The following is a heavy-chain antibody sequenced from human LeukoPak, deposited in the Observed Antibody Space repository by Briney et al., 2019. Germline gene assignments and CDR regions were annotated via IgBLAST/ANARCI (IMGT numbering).Heavy chain of an antibody. CDR2: IYHSGST. CDR1: GYSISSGYY. Sequence: SETLSLTCTVSGYSISSGYYWGWIRQPPGKGLEWIGSIYHSGSTYYNPSLKSRVTISVDTSKNQFSLKLSSVTAADTAVYHCVGSGGTEYYFDYWGQGTLVTVSS. J-gene: IGHJ4*02. V-gene: IGHV4-38-2*02. D-gene: IGHD3-10*01. CDR3: VGSGGTEYYFDY.